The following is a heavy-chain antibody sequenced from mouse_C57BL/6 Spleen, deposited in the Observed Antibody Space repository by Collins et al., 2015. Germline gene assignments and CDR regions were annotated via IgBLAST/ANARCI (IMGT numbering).Heavy chain of an antibody. CDR1: GYTFTSYW. J-gene: IGHJ2*01. CDR2: IDPSDSYT. D-gene: IGHD2-5*01. CDR3: ARRTYYSNLYYFDY. Sequence: QVQLQQPGAELVMPGASVKLSCKASGYTFTSYWMHWVKQRPGQGLEWIGEIDPSDSYTNYNQKFKGKSTLTADKSSSTAYMQLSSLTSEDSAVYYCARRTYYSNLYYFDYWSQGTTLTVSS. V-gene: IGHV1-69*01.